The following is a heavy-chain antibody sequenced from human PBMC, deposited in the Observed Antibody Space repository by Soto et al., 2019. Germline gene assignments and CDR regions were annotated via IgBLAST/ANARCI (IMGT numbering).Heavy chain of an antibody. CDR3: AKNRLAARGWFGELAPFHYYGMDV. Sequence: GGSLRLSCAASGFTFSSYGMHWVRQAPGKGLEWVAVISYDGSNKYYADSVKGRFTISRDNSKNTLYLQMNSLRAEDTAVYYCAKNRLAARGWFGELAPFHYYGMDVWGQGTTVTVSS. CDR1: GFTFSSYG. J-gene: IGHJ6*02. CDR2: ISYDGSNK. D-gene: IGHD3-10*01. V-gene: IGHV3-30*18.